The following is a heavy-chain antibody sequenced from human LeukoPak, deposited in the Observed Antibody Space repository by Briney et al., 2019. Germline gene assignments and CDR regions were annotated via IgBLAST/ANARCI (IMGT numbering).Heavy chain of an antibody. D-gene: IGHD3-22*01. V-gene: IGHV1-2*02. Sequence: GASVKVSCKASGYTFTGYYMHWVRQAPGQGLEWMGWINPNSGGTNYAQKFQGRVTMTRDTSISTAYMELSRLRSDDTAVHYCARSRGYYDSSGYYYHPNDAFDIWGQGTMVTVSS. CDR2: INPNSGGT. CDR1: GYTFTGYY. J-gene: IGHJ3*02. CDR3: ARSRGYYDSSGYYYHPNDAFDI.